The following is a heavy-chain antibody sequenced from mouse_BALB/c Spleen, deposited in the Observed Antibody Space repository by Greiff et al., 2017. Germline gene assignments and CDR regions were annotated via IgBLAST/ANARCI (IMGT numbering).Heavy chain of an antibody. J-gene: IGHJ1*01. CDR1: GYSITSDYA. D-gene: IGHD1-1*01. CDR2: ISYSGST. CDR3: ARYGSWYFDV. Sequence: VQLQQSGPGLVKPSQSLSLTCTVTGYSITSDYAWNWIRQFPGNKLEWMGYISYSGSTSYNPSLKSRISITRDTSKNQFFLQLNSVTTEDTATYYCARYGSWYFDVWGAGTTVTVSS. V-gene: IGHV3-2*02.